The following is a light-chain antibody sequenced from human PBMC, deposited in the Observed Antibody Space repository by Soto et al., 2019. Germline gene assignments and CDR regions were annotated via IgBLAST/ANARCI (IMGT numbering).Light chain of an antibody. J-gene: IGLJ1*01. CDR3: CLYVGGRTYV. Sequence: HSVLTQPPSASGTPGQRVTISCSGSSSNIGSNTVNWYQQLPGTAPKLLIYDDTKRPSGVSSRFSGYKSGNTAYLTISGLQTEDEADYYCCLYVGGRTYVFGTGTKVTVX. CDR1: SSNIGSNT. V-gene: IGLV1-44*01. CDR2: DDT.